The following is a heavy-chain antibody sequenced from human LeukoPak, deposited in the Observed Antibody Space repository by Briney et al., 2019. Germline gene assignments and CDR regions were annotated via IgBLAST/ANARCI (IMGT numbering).Heavy chain of an antibody. CDR1: GFTFSRYW. D-gene: IGHD1-1*01. Sequence: PGGSLRLSCAASGFTFSRYWMHWVRQAPGKGLVWVSRINGDGTTTTYVDSVKGRFRISRDNAKNTVYLQLNSLRAEDTAVYYCTSLSTVASGVDWWGQGTLVTVSS. CDR3: TSLSTVASGVDW. J-gene: IGHJ4*02. CDR2: INGDGTTT. V-gene: IGHV3-74*01.